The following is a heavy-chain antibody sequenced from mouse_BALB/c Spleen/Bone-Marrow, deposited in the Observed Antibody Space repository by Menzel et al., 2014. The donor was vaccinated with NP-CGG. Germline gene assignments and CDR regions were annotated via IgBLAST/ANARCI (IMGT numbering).Heavy chain of an antibody. CDR2: IYPGSGNT. CDR3: AREGDPGACFAY. J-gene: IGHJ3*01. D-gene: IGHD3-3*01. Sequence: VHLVESGAELARPGASVKLSCKASGYTFTDYYINWVKQRTGQGLEWIGEIYPGSGNTYYNEKFKGKATLTADKSSSTAYMQLSSLTSEDSAVYFCAREGDPGACFAYWGQGTLVTVSA. V-gene: IGHV1-77*01. CDR1: GYTFTDYY.